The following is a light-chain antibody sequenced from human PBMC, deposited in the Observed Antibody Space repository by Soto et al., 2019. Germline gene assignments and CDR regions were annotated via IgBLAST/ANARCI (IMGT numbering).Light chain of an antibody. Sequence: QSVLTQPPSASGTPGQRVTISCSGSSSNIGSNYVYWYQQLPGTAPKLLIYRNNQRPSGVPDRFSGSKSGTSASLAISGLRSEDEAAYYCATWDDSLNNPVFGGGTKLTVL. CDR3: ATWDDSLNNPV. J-gene: IGLJ3*02. V-gene: IGLV1-47*01. CDR2: RNN. CDR1: SSNIGSNY.